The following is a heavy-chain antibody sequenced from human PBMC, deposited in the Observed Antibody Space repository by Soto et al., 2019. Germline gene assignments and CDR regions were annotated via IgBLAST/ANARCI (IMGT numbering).Heavy chain of an antibody. CDR1: GGSISSGGYS. V-gene: IGHV4-30-2*01. D-gene: IGHD1-26*01. J-gene: IGHJ4*02. CDR3: ARAQSGAFDY. Sequence: SETLSLTCAVSGGSISSGGYSWSWIRQPPGKGLEWIGYIYHSGSTYYNPSLKSRVTISVDRSKNQFSLKLSSVTAADTGVYYCARAQSGAFDYWGQGTLVTSPQ. CDR2: IYHSGST.